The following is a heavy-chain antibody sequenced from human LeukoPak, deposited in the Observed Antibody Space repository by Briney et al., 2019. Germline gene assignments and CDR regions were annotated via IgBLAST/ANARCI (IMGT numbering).Heavy chain of an antibody. Sequence: ASVKVSCKASGYTFTSYGISWVRQAPGQGLEWMGWISAYNGNTNYAQKLQGRVTMTTDTSTSTAYMELSSLRSEDTAVYYCARDESKVDTAMVTVAYWGQGTLVTVSS. J-gene: IGHJ4*02. CDR3: ARDESKVDTAMVTVAY. V-gene: IGHV1-18*01. CDR2: ISAYNGNT. D-gene: IGHD5-18*01. CDR1: GYTFTSYG.